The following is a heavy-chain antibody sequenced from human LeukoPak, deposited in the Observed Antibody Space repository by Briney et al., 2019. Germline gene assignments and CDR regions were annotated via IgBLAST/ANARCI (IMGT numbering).Heavy chain of an antibody. CDR1: GGSIRSNSHN. Sequence: PSETLSLTCTVSGGSIRSNSHNWDWIRQPPGKGLEYIGSIFYSGSTYYSPSLTSRVTISVDTSKSQFSLKLSSVTAADTAVYYCARRPKQPGFWSGYVDYWGQGILVTVSP. D-gene: IGHD3-3*01. CDR2: IFYSGST. J-gene: IGHJ4*02. V-gene: IGHV4-39*01. CDR3: ARRPKQPGFWSGYVDY.